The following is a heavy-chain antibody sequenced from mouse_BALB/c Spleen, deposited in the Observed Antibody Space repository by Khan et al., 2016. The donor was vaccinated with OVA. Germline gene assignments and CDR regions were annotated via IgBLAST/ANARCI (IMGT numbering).Heavy chain of an antibody. V-gene: IGHV9-4*02. D-gene: IGHD2-14*01. J-gene: IGHJ1*01. Sequence: QIQLVQSGPELKKPGETVRISCKASGYTFTTAGMQWVQKMPGKGLKWIGWINTHSGVPKYVEDFKGRFAFSLETSASSAFLPISNLKDEDTARYFCARSYRYYWHFDVWGAGTTVTVAS. CDR2: INTHSGVP. CDR1: GYTFTTAG. CDR3: ARSYRYYWHFDV.